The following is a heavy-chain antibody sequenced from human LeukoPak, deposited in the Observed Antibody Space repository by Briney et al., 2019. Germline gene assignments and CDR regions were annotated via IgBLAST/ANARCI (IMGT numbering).Heavy chain of an antibody. CDR3: ANTRPPPYSNGWASPVVYYFDD. CDR2: IGTDDTK. V-gene: IGHV3-23*01. D-gene: IGHD6-25*01. CDR1: GLNFRTYA. Sequence: GGSLRLSCTASGLNFRTYAMSWVRQAPGKGLEWVSSIGTDDTKFYGDSVKGRFTISRDNSKNTMYLQMNSLKTEDTAVYHCANTRPPPYSNGWASPVVYYFDDWGQGTLVTVSS. J-gene: IGHJ4*02.